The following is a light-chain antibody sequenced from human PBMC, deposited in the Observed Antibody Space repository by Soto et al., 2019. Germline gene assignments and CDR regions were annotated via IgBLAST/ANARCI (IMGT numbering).Light chain of an antibody. CDR2: AAS. CDR3: QQYGRSPLLYT. Sequence: EIVLTQSPGTLSLSPGEGATLSCRASQSVTNNFLAWYQQKPGQAPRLLIYAASTRAAGVPDRFSGSGSGTEFTLTITRLEPEDFAVSYCQQYGRSPLLYTFGQGTKLGVK. CDR1: QSVTNNF. J-gene: IGKJ2*01. V-gene: IGKV3-20*01.